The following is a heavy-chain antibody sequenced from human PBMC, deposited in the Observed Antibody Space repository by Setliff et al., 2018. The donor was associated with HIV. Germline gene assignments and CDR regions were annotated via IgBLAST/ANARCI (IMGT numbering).Heavy chain of an antibody. CDR3: ARARGPPLPVLDF. CDR2: IYYRGSA. Sequence: ETLSLTCTVSGGSITTTNYYWGWVRQSPGKGLEWIGVIYYRGSAYYNLSLQSRVTLSVDTSKNCFSLHLTSVTAADTAVYFCARARGPPLPVLDFWGQGTPVTVSS. CDR1: GGSITTTNYY. D-gene: IGHD3-10*01. V-gene: IGHV4-39*07. J-gene: IGHJ4*02.